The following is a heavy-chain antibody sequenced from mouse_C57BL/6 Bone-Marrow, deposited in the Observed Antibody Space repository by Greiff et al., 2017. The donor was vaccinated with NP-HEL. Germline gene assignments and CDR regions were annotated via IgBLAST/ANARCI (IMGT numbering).Heavy chain of an antibody. Sequence: EVKLMESGGGLVQPKGSLKLSCAASGFSFNTYAMNWVRQAPGKGLEWVARLRSKSNNYATYYADSVKDRFTISRDDSESMLYLQMNNLKTEDTAMYYCVRHPSSGRYAMDYWGQGTSVTVSS. J-gene: IGHJ4*01. V-gene: IGHV10-1*01. CDR3: VRHPSSGRYAMDY. CDR1: GFSFNTYA. CDR2: LRSKSNNYAT.